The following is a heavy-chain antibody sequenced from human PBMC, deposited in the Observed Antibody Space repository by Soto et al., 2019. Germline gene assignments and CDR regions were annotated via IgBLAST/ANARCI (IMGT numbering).Heavy chain of an antibody. CDR1: GFTFSSYW. Sequence: PGGSLRLSYAASGFTFSSYWMHWVRQAPGKGLVWVSRINSDGSSTSYADSVKGRFTISRDNAKNTLYLQMNSLRAEDTAVYYCARDRAYSSSEWFDPWGQGTLVTAPQ. CDR2: INSDGSST. J-gene: IGHJ5*02. D-gene: IGHD6-13*01. CDR3: ARDRAYSSSEWFDP. V-gene: IGHV3-74*01.